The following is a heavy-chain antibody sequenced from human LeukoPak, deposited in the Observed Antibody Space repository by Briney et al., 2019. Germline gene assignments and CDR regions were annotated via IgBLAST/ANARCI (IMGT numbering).Heavy chain of an antibody. J-gene: IGHJ5*02. CDR3: ARLDGRWQWLPT. Sequence: SETLSLTCTVSGGSISSYYWSWIRQPPGKGLEWIGYIYYSGSTNYNPSLKSRVTISVDTSKNQFSLKLSSVTAADTAVYYCARLDGRWQWLPTWGQGTLVTVSS. CDR1: GGSISSYY. CDR2: IYYSGST. D-gene: IGHD6-19*01. V-gene: IGHV4-59*08.